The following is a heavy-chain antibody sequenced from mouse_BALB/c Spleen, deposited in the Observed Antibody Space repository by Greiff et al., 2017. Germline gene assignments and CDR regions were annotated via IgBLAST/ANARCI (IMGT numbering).Heavy chain of an antibody. CDR3: ARDRGGVYFDY. CDR1: GFTFTDYY. CDR2: IRNKANGYTT. V-gene: IGHV7-3*02. Sequence: EVKLVESGGGLVQPGGSLRLSCATSGFTFTDYYMSWVRQPPGKALEWLGFIRNKANGYTTEYSASVKGRFTISRDNSQSILYLQMNTLRAEDSATYYCARDRGGVYFDYWGQGTTLTVSS. J-gene: IGHJ2*01.